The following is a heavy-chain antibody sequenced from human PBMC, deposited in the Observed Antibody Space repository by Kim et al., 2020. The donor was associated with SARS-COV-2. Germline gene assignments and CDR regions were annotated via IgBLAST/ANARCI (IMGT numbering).Heavy chain of an antibody. Sequence: RVTMSVDTSKNQFSLKLSSVTAADTAVYYCARGRVAARLRAINNHDAFDIWGQGTMVTVSS. J-gene: IGHJ3*02. V-gene: IGHV4-34*01. CDR3: ARGRVAARLRAINNHDAFDI. D-gene: IGHD6-6*01.